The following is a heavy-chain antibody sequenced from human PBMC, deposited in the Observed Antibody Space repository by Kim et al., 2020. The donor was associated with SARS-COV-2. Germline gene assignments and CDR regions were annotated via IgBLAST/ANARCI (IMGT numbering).Heavy chain of an antibody. CDR3: ARVTTETMTFDY. D-gene: IGHD4-17*01. J-gene: IGHJ4*02. Sequence: ASVKVSCKASGYTFTSYHMHWVRQGPGQRLEWMAWINTGDGNTRYSQKFQDRVTITRDTSASTVYMELSSLRSEDTAVYFCARVTTETMTFDYWGQGTLVTVSS. CDR1: GYTFTSYH. CDR2: INTGDGNT. V-gene: IGHV1-3*04.